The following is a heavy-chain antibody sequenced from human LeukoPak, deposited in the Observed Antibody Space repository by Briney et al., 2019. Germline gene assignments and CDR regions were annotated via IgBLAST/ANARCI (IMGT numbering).Heavy chain of an antibody. D-gene: IGHD3-10*01. V-gene: IGHV4-59*01. Sequence: PSETLSLTCTVSGGSISSYYWSWIRQPPGKGLEWVGYIYYSGSTNYHPSLKSRVTISVDTSKNQFSLKLSSVTAADTAVYYCAREGGFGELLPDYWGQGTLVTVSS. CDR1: GGSISSYY. CDR2: IYYSGST. J-gene: IGHJ4*02. CDR3: AREGGFGELLPDY.